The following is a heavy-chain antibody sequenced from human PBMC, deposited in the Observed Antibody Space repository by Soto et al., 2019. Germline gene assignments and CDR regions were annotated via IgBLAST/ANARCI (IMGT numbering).Heavy chain of an antibody. D-gene: IGHD3-3*01. CDR3: ARITILGLPWDS. V-gene: IGHV1-18*04. CDR1: GYTFSSYG. J-gene: IGHJ4*02. CDR2: ISAYNGNT. Sequence: QVQLVQSGAEVKKPGASVKVSCKASGYTFSSYGISWVRQAPGQGLEWMGRISAYNGNTNYAQKFPGRVTMTTDTSTSTAYLELRSLRSDDTAVYYCARITILGLPWDSWGQGTLVTVSS.